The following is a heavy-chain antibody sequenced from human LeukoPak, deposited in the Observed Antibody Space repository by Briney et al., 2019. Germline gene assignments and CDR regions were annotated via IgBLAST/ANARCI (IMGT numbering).Heavy chain of an antibody. Sequence: GGSLRLSCAASGFTFSSYWMSWVRQAPGKGLEWVANTKQDGSEKYYVDSVKGRFTISRDNAKNSLYLQMNSLRAEDTAVYYCAQECVDSSGYYSVPNYFDPWGQGTLVTVSS. CDR1: GFTFSSYW. J-gene: IGHJ5*02. D-gene: IGHD3-22*01. CDR3: AQECVDSSGYYSVPNYFDP. V-gene: IGHV3-7*01. CDR2: TKQDGSEK.